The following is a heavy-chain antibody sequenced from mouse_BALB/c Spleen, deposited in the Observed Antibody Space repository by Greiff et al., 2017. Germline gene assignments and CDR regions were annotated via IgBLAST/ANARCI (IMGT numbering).Heavy chain of an antibody. CDR2: IYPGDGST. V-gene: IGHV1S56*01. J-gene: IGHJ4*01. Sequence: QVQLKESGPELVKPGASVKMSCKASGYTFTSYYIHWVKQRPGQGLEWIGWIYPGDGSTKYNEKFKGKTTLTADKSSSTAYMLLSSLTSEDSAIYFCALLRQAMDYWGQGTSVTVSS. CDR3: ALLRQAMDY. D-gene: IGHD1-2*01. CDR1: GYTFTSYY.